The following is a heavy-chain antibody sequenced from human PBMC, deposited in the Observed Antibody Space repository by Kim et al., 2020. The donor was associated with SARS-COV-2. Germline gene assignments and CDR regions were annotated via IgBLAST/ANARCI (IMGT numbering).Heavy chain of an antibody. J-gene: IGHJ4*02. CDR2: IWYDGSNK. D-gene: IGHD5-18*01. CDR1: GFTFSSYG. CDR3: AKDGGYSYGLDLDY. V-gene: IGHV3-33*06. Sequence: GGSLRLSCAASGFTFSSYGMHWVRQAPGKGLEWVAVIWYDGSNKYYADSVKGRFTISRDNSKNTLYLQMNSLRAEDTAVYYCAKDGGYSYGLDLDYWGQGTLVTVSS.